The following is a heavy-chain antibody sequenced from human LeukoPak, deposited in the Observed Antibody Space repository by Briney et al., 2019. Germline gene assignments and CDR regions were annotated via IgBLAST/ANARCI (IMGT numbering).Heavy chain of an antibody. D-gene: IGHD5-12*01. CDR1: GYTFTGYY. J-gene: IGHJ6*03. Sequence: ASVMVSCKASGYTFTGYYMHWVRQAPGQGLEWMGWINPNSGGTNYAQKFQGRVTMTRDTSISTAYMELSRLRSDDTAVYYCARAPVAYYYYMDVWGKGTTVTVSS. CDR3: ARAPVAYYYYMDV. CDR2: INPNSGGT. V-gene: IGHV1-2*02.